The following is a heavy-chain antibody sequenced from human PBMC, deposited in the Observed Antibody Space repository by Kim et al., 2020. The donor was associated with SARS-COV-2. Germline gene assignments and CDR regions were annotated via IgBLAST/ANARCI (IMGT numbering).Heavy chain of an antibody. J-gene: IGHJ4*02. CDR1: GGSISSSNW. D-gene: IGHD1-26*01. CDR2: IYHSGST. CDR3: ARVEGSSSGSYAVDY. Sequence: SETLSLTCAVSGGSISSSNWWSWVRQPPGKGLEWIGEIYHSGSTNYNPSLKSRVTISVDKSKNQFSLKLSSVTAADTAVYYCARVEGSSSGSYAVDYWGQGTLVTVSS. V-gene: IGHV4-4*02.